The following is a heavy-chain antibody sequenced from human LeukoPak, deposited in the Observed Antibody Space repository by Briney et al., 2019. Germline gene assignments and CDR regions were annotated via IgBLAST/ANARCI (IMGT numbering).Heavy chain of an antibody. CDR2: ISSNGGST. CDR3: ARGGVAVAGTLWYFDP. V-gene: IGHV3-64*01. Sequence: GGSLRLSCAASGFTFSSYAMHWVRQAPGKGLEYVSGISSNGGSTYYANSVKGRFTVSRDNSKNTLYLQMGSLRAEDMAVYYCARGGVAVAGTLWYFDPWGRGTLVTVST. J-gene: IGHJ2*01. D-gene: IGHD6-19*01. CDR1: GFTFSSYA.